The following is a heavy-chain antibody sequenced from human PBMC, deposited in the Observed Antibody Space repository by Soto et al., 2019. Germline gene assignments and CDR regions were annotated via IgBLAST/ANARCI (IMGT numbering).Heavy chain of an antibody. CDR2: IYSGGST. CDR3: ATSGGGDPGWGLYGMDV. D-gene: IGHD2-21*01. V-gene: IGHV3-66*01. CDR1: GFTVSSNY. J-gene: IGHJ6*02. Sequence: EVQLVESGGGLVQPGGSLRLSCAASGFTVSSNYMSWVRQAPGKGLEWVSVIYSGGSTYYADSVKGRFTISRDNSKNTLYLQMNSLRAEDTAVYYCATSGGGDPGWGLYGMDVWGQGTTVTVSS.